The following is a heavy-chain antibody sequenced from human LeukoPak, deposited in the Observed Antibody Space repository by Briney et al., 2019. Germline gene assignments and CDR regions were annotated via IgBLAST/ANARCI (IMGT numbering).Heavy chain of an antibody. D-gene: IGHD2-15*01. CDR3: ARDRGCSGGSCYYDY. V-gene: IGHV4-59*01. Sequence: SETLSLTCTVSGGSISSYYWSWIRQPPGKGLEWTGYIYYRGSTNYNPSLKSRVTISVDTSKNQFSLRLSSVTAADTAVYYCARDRGCSGGSCYYDYWGQGTLVTVSS. CDR1: GGSISSYY. CDR2: IYYRGST. J-gene: IGHJ4*02.